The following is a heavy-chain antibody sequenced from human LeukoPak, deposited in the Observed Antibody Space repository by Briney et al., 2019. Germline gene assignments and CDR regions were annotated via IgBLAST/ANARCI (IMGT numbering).Heavy chain of an antibody. CDR3: ARTHPHYDILTGYYSAPSFDY. Sequence: ASLKVSCKASGYTFTSYDINWVRQATGQGLEWMGWMNPNSGNTGYAQKFQGRVTMTRNTSISTAYMERSSLTSEDTAVYYCARTHPHYDILTGYYSAPSFDYWGQGTLVTVSS. D-gene: IGHD3-9*01. CDR1: GYTFTSYD. CDR2: MNPNSGNT. J-gene: IGHJ4*02. V-gene: IGHV1-8*01.